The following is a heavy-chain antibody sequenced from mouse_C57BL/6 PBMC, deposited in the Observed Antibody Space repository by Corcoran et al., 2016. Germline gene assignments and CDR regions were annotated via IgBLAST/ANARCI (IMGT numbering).Heavy chain of an antibody. Sequence: EVQLQQSGPELVKPGASVKISCKASGYTFTDYYMNWVKQSHGKSLEWIGDINPNNGGTSYNQKFKGKATLTVDKSSSTAYMELRSLTSEDSAVYYCARGITTVVAAFAYWGQGTLVTVSA. CDR3: ARGITTVVAAFAY. CDR1: GYTFTDYY. CDR2: INPNNGGT. D-gene: IGHD1-1*01. V-gene: IGHV1-26*01. J-gene: IGHJ3*01.